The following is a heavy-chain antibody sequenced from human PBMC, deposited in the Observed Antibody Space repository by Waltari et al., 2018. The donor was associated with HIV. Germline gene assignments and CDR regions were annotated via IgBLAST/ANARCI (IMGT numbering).Heavy chain of an antibody. CDR2: IRSKADGGAT. D-gene: IGHD1-1*01. J-gene: IGHJ4*02. V-gene: IGHV3-15*02. CDR1: GITFKNAW. Sequence: VQLVESGGALVTPGGSLKISCAVSGITFKNAWLSWVRQAPGKGLKWLGHIRSKADGGATEYAGPLSGRFAISTDDFNNTMFLEMKTLKVDDTAVYYCTTFEMGTTRNFWGQGTLVTVSS. CDR3: TTFEMGTTRNF.